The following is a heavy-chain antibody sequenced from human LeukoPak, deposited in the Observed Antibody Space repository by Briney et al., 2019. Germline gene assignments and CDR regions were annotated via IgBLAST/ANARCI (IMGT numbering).Heavy chain of an antibody. J-gene: IGHJ4*02. Sequence: PSETPSLTCAVYGGSFSGYYWSWIRQPPGKGLEWIGEINHSGSTNYNPSLKSRVTISVDTSKNQFSLKLSSVTAADTAVYYCARAGIAARRIFDYWGQGTLVTVSS. CDR3: ARAGIAARRIFDY. CDR2: INHSGST. D-gene: IGHD6-6*01. CDR1: GGSFSGYY. V-gene: IGHV4-34*01.